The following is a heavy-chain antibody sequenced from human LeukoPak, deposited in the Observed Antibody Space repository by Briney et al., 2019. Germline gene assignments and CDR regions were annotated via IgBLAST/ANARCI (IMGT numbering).Heavy chain of an antibody. V-gene: IGHV4-61*02. D-gene: IGHD2-15*01. CDR3: ARDGCGGSCFHYYYYYMDV. J-gene: IGHJ6*03. Sequence: SETLSLTRTVSSGSISSSNYYWSWIRQPAGKGLEWIGRISTIGSTNYNPSLNSRVTISIDTSKNQFSLKLSSVTAADTAVYYCARDGCGGSCFHYYYYYMDVWGKGTTVTISS. CDR2: ISTIGST. CDR1: SGSISSSNYY.